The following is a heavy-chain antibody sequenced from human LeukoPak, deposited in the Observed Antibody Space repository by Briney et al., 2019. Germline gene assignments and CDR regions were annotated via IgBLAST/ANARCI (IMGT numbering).Heavy chain of an antibody. CDR2: ISSSSSYI. D-gene: IGHD3-22*01. CDR1: GFTFSSYS. CDR3: ARAKSEYYYDSSGYYPFDY. Sequence: PGGSLRLSCAASGFTFSSYSMNWVRQAPGKGLEWVSSISSSSSYIYYADSVKGRFTISRDNAKNSLYLQMNSLRAEDTAVYYCARAKSEYYYDSSGYYPFDYWGQGTLVTVSS. V-gene: IGHV3-21*01. J-gene: IGHJ4*02.